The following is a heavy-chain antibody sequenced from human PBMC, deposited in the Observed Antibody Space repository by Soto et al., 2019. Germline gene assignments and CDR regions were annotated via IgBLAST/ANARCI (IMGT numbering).Heavy chain of an antibody. J-gene: IGHJ5*02. CDR3: ARGRIVVVVASRGGFDP. Sequence: QVQLQESGPGLVKPSQTLSLTCTVSGGSISSGGYYWSWIRQHPGKGLEWIGYIYYSGSTYYNPSLKSGVTVSVDTSRTQFSLKLSSVTAADTAVYYCARGRIVVVVASRGGFDPWGQGTLVTVSS. CDR2: IYYSGST. D-gene: IGHD2-15*01. V-gene: IGHV4-31*03. CDR1: GGSISSGGYY.